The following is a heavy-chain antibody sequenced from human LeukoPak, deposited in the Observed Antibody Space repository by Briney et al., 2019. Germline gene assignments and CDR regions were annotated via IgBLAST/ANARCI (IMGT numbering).Heavy chain of an antibody. V-gene: IGHV2-5*01. CDR3: VHDSPGLYGFDY. J-gene: IGHJ4*02. Sequence: SGPTLVEPTQTLTLTCTFSGFSLSTSGVGVAWIRQPPGKALEWLAIIYGNDDERYSPSLKSRLTVTKGTSKNQVVLTLTNLDPVDTATYYCVHDSPGLYGFDYWGQGTLVTVSS. CDR2: IYGNDDE. CDR1: GFSLSTSGVG. D-gene: IGHD3-16*01.